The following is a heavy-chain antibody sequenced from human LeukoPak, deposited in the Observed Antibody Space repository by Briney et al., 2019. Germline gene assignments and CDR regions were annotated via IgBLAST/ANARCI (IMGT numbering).Heavy chain of an antibody. Sequence: GESLKISCKGSGYSFTSYWIGWVRQMPGKGLEWMGIIYPGDSDTRYSPSFQGQVTISADKSISTAYLQWSSLKASDTAMYYCAXHYSSXXXXDAFDIWGQGTMVTVSS. CDR2: IYPGDSDT. J-gene: IGHJ3*02. V-gene: IGHV5-51*01. CDR1: GYSFTSYW. CDR3: AXHYSSXXXXDAFDI. D-gene: IGHD3-22*01.